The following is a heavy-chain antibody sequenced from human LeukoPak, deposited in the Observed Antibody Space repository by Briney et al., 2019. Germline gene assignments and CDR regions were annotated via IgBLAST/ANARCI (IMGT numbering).Heavy chain of an antibody. D-gene: IGHD3-10*01. V-gene: IGHV1-18*01. CDR1: GYTFTSYG. Sequence: GASVKVSCKASGYTFTSYGISWVRQAPGQGLEWMGWISAYNGNTNHAQKLQGRVTMTTDTSTSTAYMELRSLRSDDTAVYYCARAPKTYYGSGSYFFSYWGQGTLVTVSS. CDR3: ARAPKTYYGSGSYFFSY. CDR2: ISAYNGNT. J-gene: IGHJ4*02.